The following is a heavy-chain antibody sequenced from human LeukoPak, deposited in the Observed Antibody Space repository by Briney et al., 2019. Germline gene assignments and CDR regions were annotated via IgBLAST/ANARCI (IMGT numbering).Heavy chain of an antibody. CDR2: IIPIFGTA. CDR1: GYTFTSYA. D-gene: IGHD3-10*01. CDR3: ARALSSGPITMVRGDKYNWFDP. Sequence: ASVKVSCKASGYTFTSYAMNWVRQAPGQGLEWMGGIIPIFGTANYAQKFQGRVTITADESTSTAYMELSSLRSEDTAVYYCARALSSGPITMVRGDKYNWFDPWGQGTLVTVSS. J-gene: IGHJ5*02. V-gene: IGHV1-69*13.